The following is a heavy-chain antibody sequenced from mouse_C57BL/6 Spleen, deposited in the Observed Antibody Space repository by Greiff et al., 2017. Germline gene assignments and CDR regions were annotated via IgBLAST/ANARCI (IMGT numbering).Heavy chain of an antibody. CDR3: ARRGLYDGYYVDY. Sequence: VQLQQSGPELVKPGASVKMSCKASGYTFTDYNMHWVKQSHGKSLEWIGYINPNNGGTSYNQKFKGKATLTVNKSSSTAYMELRSLTSEDSAVYYCARRGLYDGYYVDYWGQGTTLTVSS. CDR2: INPNNGGT. D-gene: IGHD2-3*01. CDR1: GYTFTDYN. J-gene: IGHJ2*01. V-gene: IGHV1-22*01.